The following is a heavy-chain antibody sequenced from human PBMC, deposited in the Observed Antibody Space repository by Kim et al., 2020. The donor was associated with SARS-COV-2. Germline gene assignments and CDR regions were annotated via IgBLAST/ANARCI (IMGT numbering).Heavy chain of an antibody. V-gene: IGHV3-23*01. CDR1: GFSFSNYA. J-gene: IGHJ4*02. CDR3: AKGRRNTCFSSVDF. Sequence: GGSLRLSCAASGFSFSNYAMNWVRQAPGKGPEWVSVISGNGDTTYYADSMKGRFTISRDNSKNTLFLHMTSLRVDDTAIDYCAKGRRNTCFSSVDFWGQG. CDR2: ISGNGDTT. D-gene: IGHD2-21*02.